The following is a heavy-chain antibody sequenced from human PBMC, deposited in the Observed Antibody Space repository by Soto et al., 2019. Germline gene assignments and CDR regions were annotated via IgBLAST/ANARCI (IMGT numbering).Heavy chain of an antibody. CDR2: IYYSGST. D-gene: IGHD5-18*01. CDR1: GGSISSYY. Sequence: SETLSLTCTVSGGSISSYYWSWIRQPPGKGLEWIGYIYYSGSTNYNPSLKSRVTISVDTSKNQFSLKLSSVTAADTAVYYCARYRATAFGFDPWGQGTLVTVSS. J-gene: IGHJ5*02. CDR3: ARYRATAFGFDP. V-gene: IGHV4-59*01.